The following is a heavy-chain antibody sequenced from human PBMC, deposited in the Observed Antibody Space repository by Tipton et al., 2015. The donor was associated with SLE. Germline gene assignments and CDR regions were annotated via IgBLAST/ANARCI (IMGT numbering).Heavy chain of an antibody. V-gene: IGHV4-38-2*02. D-gene: IGHD6-19*01. CDR3: ARDDGIAVD. CDR2: IYHSGST. Sequence: TLSLTCTVSGYSISSGFYWGWIRQPPGKGLEWIGNIYHSGSTFYNPSLKSRVTISVDTSKNQFSLKLSSVTAADAAVYYCARDDGIAVDWGQGTLVTVSS. J-gene: IGHJ4*02. CDR1: GYSISSGFY.